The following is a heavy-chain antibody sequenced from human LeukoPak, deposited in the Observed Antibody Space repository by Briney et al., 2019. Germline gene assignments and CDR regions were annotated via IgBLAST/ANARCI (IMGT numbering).Heavy chain of an antibody. D-gene: IGHD6-19*01. CDR1: GGSISTSHF. Sequence: SETLSLTCTVSGGSISTSHFWGWIRQPPGKGLEWIGSLYYSGSTYYSPSLRSRVSISVDKSKNQFSLRLSSVTTADTAIYYCARGGWYVGFWGQGTLVTVSS. J-gene: IGHJ4*02. V-gene: IGHV4-39*07. CDR2: LYYSGST. CDR3: ARGGWYVGF.